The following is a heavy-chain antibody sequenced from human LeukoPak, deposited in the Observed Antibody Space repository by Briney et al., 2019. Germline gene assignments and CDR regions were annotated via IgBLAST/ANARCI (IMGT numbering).Heavy chain of an antibody. CDR1: GFTFSRYW. Sequence: GWSLRLSCAASGFTFSRYWMHWVRQAPGKGLVWVSRINGDGSTTSYADSVKGGFTISRDNAKNTLYLQMNSLRAEDTAVYYCATGNYYDSRGYYTFGHWGQGTLVTVSS. J-gene: IGHJ1*01. V-gene: IGHV3-74*01. CDR2: INGDGSTT. D-gene: IGHD3-22*01. CDR3: ATGNYYDSRGYYTFGH.